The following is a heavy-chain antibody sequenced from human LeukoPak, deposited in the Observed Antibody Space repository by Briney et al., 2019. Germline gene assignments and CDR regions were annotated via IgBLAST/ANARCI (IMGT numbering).Heavy chain of an antibody. J-gene: IGHJ3*02. D-gene: IGHD6-13*01. CDR3: ARAKEYSSSWKDAFDI. CDR1: GYTFTGYY. CDR2: INPNSGGT. Sequence: ASVKVSCKASGYTFTGYYMHWVRQAPGHGLEWMGWINPNSGGTNYAQKFQGWVTMTRDTSISTAYMELSRLRSDDTAVYYCARAKEYSSSWKDAFDIWGQGTMVTVSS. V-gene: IGHV1-2*04.